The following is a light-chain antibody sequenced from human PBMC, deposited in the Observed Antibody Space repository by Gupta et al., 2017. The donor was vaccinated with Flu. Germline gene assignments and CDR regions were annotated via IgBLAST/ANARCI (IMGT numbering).Light chain of an antibody. CDR3: QAWDSSTFV. CDR1: NLGEKY. CDR2: QDN. V-gene: IGLV3-1*01. Sequence: SPGQTASITCSGDNLGEKYAHWYQQKPGQSPVLVIYQDNKRPSGIPERFSGSNSGNTATLTISGTQALDEADYFCQAWDSSTFVFGTGTKVAVL. J-gene: IGLJ1*01.